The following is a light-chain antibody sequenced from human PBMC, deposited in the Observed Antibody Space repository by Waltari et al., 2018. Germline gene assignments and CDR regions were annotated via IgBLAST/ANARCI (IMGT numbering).Light chain of an antibody. CDR1: RSHIWNNY. Sequence: QSVLTQPPSVSAAPGQKVTISCSGTRSHIWNNYVSWYRQLPGTVPKLLIYENTILPSGIPDRFSGSKSGTSATLGISGLNTGDEADYYCATWDNSLNAVVFGGGTRLTVL. CDR3: ATWDNSLNAVV. CDR2: ENT. J-gene: IGLJ3*02. V-gene: IGLV1-51*02.